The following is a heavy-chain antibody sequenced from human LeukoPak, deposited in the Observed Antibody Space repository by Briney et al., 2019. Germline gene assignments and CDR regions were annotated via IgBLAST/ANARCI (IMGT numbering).Heavy chain of an antibody. Sequence: QPGGSLRLSCAASGFTVSSNYMSWVRQAPGKGLDWVSVIYSGGSTYYADSVKGRITISRDNSKNTLYLQMNRLRGEDTAVYYCARDVYYYDSSDKGGYYFDSWGQGTLVTVSS. CDR2: IYSGGST. J-gene: IGHJ4*02. V-gene: IGHV3-53*01. CDR1: GFTVSSNY. CDR3: ARDVYYYDSSDKGGYYFDS. D-gene: IGHD3-22*01.